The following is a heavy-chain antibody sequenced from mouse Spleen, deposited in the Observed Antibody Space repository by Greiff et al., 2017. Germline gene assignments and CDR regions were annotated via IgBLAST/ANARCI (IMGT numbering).Heavy chain of an antibody. CDR2: INPNNGGT. J-gene: IGHJ2*01. D-gene: IGHD2-10*01. CDR1: GYTFTDYN. Sequence: EVQLQQSGPELVKPGASVKIPCKASGYTFTDYNMDWVKQSHGKSLEWIGDINPNNGGTIYNQKFKGKATLTVDKSSSTAYMELRSLTSEDTAVYYCARESLLPYYFDYWGQGTTLTVSS. CDR3: ARESLLPYYFDY. V-gene: IGHV1-18*01.